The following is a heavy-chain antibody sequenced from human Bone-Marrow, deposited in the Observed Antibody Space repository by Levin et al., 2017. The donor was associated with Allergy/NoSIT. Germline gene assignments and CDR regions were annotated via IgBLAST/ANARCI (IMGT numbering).Heavy chain of an antibody. V-gene: IGHV3-74*01. CDR1: GFTFSNPW. CDR2: IYDDGTAT. J-gene: IGHJ5*01. Sequence: LSLTCAASGFTFSNPWMHWVRQTPGRGLVWVSRIYDDGTATNYADSVKGRFTISRDNAKNTLYLQMNGLRPEDSAVYYCARDKSWFDSWGQGTLVTVSS. CDR3: ARDKSWFDS.